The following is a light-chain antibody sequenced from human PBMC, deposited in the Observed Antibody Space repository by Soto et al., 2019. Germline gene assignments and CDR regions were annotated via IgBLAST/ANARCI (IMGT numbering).Light chain of an antibody. V-gene: IGLV2-8*01. Sequence: QSALTQPPSASGSPGQSVAISCTGTSSDVGGYNYVSWYQQHPGKAPKLVIYEVNKRPSGVPDRFSGSKSGNTASLTVSGLQAEDEADYYCSSYAGSSNVFGTGTKLTV. CDR1: SSDVGGYNY. CDR3: SSYAGSSNV. J-gene: IGLJ1*01. CDR2: EVN.